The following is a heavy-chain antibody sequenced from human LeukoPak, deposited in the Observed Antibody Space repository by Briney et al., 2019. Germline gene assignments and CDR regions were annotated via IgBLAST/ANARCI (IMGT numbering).Heavy chain of an antibody. Sequence: PSQTLSLTCTVSGDSISSGDYYWSWIRQPPGKGLERIGYIYYSGSTNYNPSLKSRVTISVDTSKNQFSLKLSSVTAADTAVYYCARVRVSAAVALNNWFDPWGQGTLVTVSS. J-gene: IGHJ5*02. CDR2: IYYSGST. V-gene: IGHV4-61*08. CDR1: GDSISSGDYY. D-gene: IGHD5-12*01. CDR3: ARVRVSAAVALNNWFDP.